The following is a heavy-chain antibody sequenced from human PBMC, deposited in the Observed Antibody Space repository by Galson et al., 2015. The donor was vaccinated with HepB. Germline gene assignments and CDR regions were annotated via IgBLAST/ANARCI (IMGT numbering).Heavy chain of an antibody. CDR1: GFSLSTSGMC. Sequence: PALVKPTQTLTLTCTFSGFSLSTSGMCVSWIRQPPGKALEWLARIDWDDDKYYSTSLKTRLTISKDTSKNQVVLTMTNMDPVDTATYYCARDYDSSGYYVLDYWGQGTLVTVSS. V-gene: IGHV2-70*11. D-gene: IGHD3-22*01. CDR3: ARDYDSSGYYVLDY. CDR2: IDWDDDK. J-gene: IGHJ4*02.